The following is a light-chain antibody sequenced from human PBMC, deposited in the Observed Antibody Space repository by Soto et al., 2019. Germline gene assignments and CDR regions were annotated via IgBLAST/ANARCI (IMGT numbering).Light chain of an antibody. CDR1: QGISSY. J-gene: IGKJ5*01. CDR3: QQYDNLIT. CDR2: AAS. V-gene: IGKV1-9*01. Sequence: DIQMTQSPSSLSASVGDRVTISCRASQGISSYLAWYQQKPGKAPKLLIYAASTLQSGVPSRFSGSGSGTDFTLTISSLQPEDIATYYCQQYDNLITFGQGTRLEI.